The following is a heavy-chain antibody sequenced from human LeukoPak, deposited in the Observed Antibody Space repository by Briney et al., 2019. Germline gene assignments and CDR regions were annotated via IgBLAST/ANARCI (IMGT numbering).Heavy chain of an antibody. CDR2: IYTSGST. CDR1: GGSISSGSYY. J-gene: IGHJ5*02. Sequence: SQTLSLTCTVSGGSISSGSYYWSWIRQPAGKGLEWIGRIYTSGSTNYNPSLKSRVTMSVDTSKNQFSLKLNSVTAADTAVYYRARGYDFGDPWGQGTLVTVSS. CDR3: ARGYDFGDP. V-gene: IGHV4-61*02. D-gene: IGHD3-3*01.